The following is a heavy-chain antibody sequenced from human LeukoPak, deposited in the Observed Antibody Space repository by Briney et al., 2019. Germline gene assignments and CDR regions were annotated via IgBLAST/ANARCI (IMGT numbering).Heavy chain of an antibody. CDR1: GGSMSPFY. D-gene: IGHD1-1*01. Sequence: SETLSLTCTVPGGSMSPFYWSWIRQSPGKGLEWIGSIYYSGGTNYNPSLKSRVTISVDTSKNQFSLELSSVPAADTAVYYCAVNSTKHTFDIWGRGTMVTVSS. V-gene: IGHV4-59*08. CDR3: AVNSTKHTFDI. J-gene: IGHJ3*02. CDR2: IYYSGGT.